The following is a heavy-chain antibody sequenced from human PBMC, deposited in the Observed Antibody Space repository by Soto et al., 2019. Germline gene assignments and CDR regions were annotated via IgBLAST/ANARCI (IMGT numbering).Heavy chain of an antibody. V-gene: IGHV3-23*01. J-gene: IGHJ6*02. CDR3: AKGVLSFHYGMEV. D-gene: IGHD3-10*01. Sequence: VGSLRLSCATSRFTFNTYPMTWVRQAPGKGLEWVSSISSTAGRTSSYADSVKGRFAISRDFSDNTVYLQMNNLRVDDTAVYFCAKGVLSFHYGMEVWGQGTTVTVSS. CDR2: ISSTAGRTS. CDR1: RFTFNTYP.